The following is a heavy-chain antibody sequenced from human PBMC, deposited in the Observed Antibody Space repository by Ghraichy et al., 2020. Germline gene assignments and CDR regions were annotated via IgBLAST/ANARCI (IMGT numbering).Heavy chain of an antibody. J-gene: IGHJ3*02. CDR3: ARPRRGYSYGARDAFDI. CDR2: INHSGST. CDR1: GGSFSGYY. D-gene: IGHD5-18*01. Sequence: SQTLSLTCAVYGGSFSGYYWSWIRQPPGKGLEWIGEINHSGSTNYNPSLKSRVTISVDTSKNQFSLKLSSVTAADTAVYYCARPRRGYSYGARDAFDIWGQGTMVTVSS. V-gene: IGHV4-34*01.